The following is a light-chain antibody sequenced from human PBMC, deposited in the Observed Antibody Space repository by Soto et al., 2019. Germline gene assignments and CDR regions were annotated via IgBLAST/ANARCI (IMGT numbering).Light chain of an antibody. V-gene: IGLV2-8*01. CDR3: SSYAGSNYV. J-gene: IGLJ1*01. Sequence: QSALTQPPSASGSPGQSVTISCTGTSSDDGDYNYVSWYQQHPGKAPKLMIYEVSKRPSGVPDRFSGSKSGNTASLTVSGLQAEDEADYYCSSYAGSNYVFGTGTKLTVL. CDR2: EVS. CDR1: SSDDGDYNY.